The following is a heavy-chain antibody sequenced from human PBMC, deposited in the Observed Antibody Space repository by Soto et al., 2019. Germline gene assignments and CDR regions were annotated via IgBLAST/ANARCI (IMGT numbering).Heavy chain of an antibody. J-gene: IGHJ3*02. V-gene: IGHV3-9*01. D-gene: IGHD2-2*02. CDR1: GFTFDDYA. CDR2: ISGNSGSI. Sequence: EVQLVESGGGLVQPGRSLRLSCAASGFTFDDYAMHWVRQAPGKGLGWVSGISGNSGSIGYADSVKGRFTISRDNAKNSLYLQMNSLRAEDTALYYCAKDRFFGYGQLLYFTAFDIWGQGTMVTVSS. CDR3: AKDRFFGYGQLLYFTAFDI.